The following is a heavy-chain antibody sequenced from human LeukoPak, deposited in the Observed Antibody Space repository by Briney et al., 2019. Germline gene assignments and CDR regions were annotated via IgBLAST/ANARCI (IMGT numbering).Heavy chain of an antibody. V-gene: IGHV5-51*01. D-gene: IGHD2-15*01. CDR1: GYSFTSYW. J-gene: IGHJ4*02. Sequence: GESLKISCKGSGYSFTSYWVGWVRQMPGKGLEWMGIIYPGDSDTRYSPSFQGQVTISAHKSISTAYLQWSSLKASDTAMYYCARHYLGRRYCSGGSCHYYFDYWGQGTLVTVSS. CDR3: ARHYLGRRYCSGGSCHYYFDY. CDR2: IYPGDSDT.